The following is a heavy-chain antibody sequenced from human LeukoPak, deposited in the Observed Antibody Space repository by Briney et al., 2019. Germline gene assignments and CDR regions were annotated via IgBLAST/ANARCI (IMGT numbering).Heavy chain of an antibody. CDR2: IIPIFGTA. CDR3: ARAVGYDILTGYYTFDY. D-gene: IGHD3-9*01. CDR1: GGTFSSYA. V-gene: IGHV1-69*13. Sequence: SVKVSCKASGGTFSSYAISWVRQAPGQGLEWMGGIIPIFGTANYAQKFQGRVTITADESTSTAYMELSSLRSEDTAVYYCARAVGYDILTGYYTFDYWGQGTLVTVSS. J-gene: IGHJ4*02.